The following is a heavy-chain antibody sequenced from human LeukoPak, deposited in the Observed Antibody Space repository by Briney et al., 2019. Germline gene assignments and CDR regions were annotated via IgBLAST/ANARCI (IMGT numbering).Heavy chain of an antibody. D-gene: IGHD1-7*01. Sequence: GGSLRLSCAASGFTFSSYGMHWFRQAPGKGLEWVTYIRYDGSKKYYADSLKGRFTISRDNSKNTLYLQITSLRAEDTALYYCAKEGECDKLFFDYWGQGTLVTVSS. CDR3: AKEGECDKLFFDY. CDR2: IRYDGSKK. CDR1: GFTFSSYG. J-gene: IGHJ4*02. V-gene: IGHV3-30*02.